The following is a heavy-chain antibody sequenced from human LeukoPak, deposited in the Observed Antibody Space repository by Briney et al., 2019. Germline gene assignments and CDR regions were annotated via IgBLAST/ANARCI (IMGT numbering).Heavy chain of an antibody. J-gene: IGHJ3*02. CDR1: GYSISSGYY. D-gene: IGHD3-10*01. CDR2: IFYSGST. V-gene: IGHV4-38-2*02. Sequence: KPSETLSLTCTVSGYSISSGYYWGWIRQPPGKGLEWIGNIFYSGSTYYSPSLKSRVTISLDTSRNQFSLKLTSVTAADTAVYYCAKSNGYGLVDIWGQGTMVTVSS. CDR3: AKSNGYGLVDI.